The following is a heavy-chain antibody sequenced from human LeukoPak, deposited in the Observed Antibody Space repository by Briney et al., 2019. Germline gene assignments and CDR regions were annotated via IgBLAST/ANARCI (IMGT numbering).Heavy chain of an antibody. CDR3: ARDRRSGTLDAFDI. Sequence: ASVKVSCKASGYTFTGYYTHWVRQAPGQGLEWMGRISTNSGGTNYAQKFQGRVTMTRDTSISTAYMELSGLRSDDTAVYYCARDRRSGTLDAFDIWGQGTTVTVSS. V-gene: IGHV1-2*06. CDR2: ISTNSGGT. J-gene: IGHJ3*02. D-gene: IGHD1-26*01. CDR1: GYTFTGYY.